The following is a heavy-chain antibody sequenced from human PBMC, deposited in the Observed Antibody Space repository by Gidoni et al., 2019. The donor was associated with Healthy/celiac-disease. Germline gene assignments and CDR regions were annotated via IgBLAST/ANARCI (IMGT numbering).Heavy chain of an antibody. CDR1: GFPFCSYA. D-gene: IGHD4-17*01. J-gene: IGHJ4*02. Sequence: EVQLLEYGGGLVQPGGSLRLACAAPGFPFCSYAMSWVRQAPGKGLEWVSAISGSGGRTYYADSVKGRFTISRDNYKNTLYLQMNSLRAEDTAVYYCAKDIPDDYGDYRDYWGQGTLVTVSS. CDR3: AKDIPDDYGDYRDY. CDR2: ISGSGGRT. V-gene: IGHV3-23*01.